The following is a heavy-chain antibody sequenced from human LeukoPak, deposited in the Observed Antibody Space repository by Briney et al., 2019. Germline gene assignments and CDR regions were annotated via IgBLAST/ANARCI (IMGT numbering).Heavy chain of an antibody. CDR3: ARIFPVVDGY. D-gene: IGHD2-21*01. CDR1: GYSISSGYY. Sequence: SETLSLTCAVSGYSISSGYYWGWIRQPPGKGLEWIGSIYHSRSTYYNPSLKSRVTISVDTSKNQFSLKLSSVTAADTAVYYCARIFPVVDGYWGQGTLVTVSS. CDR2: IYHSRST. J-gene: IGHJ4*02. V-gene: IGHV4-38-2*01.